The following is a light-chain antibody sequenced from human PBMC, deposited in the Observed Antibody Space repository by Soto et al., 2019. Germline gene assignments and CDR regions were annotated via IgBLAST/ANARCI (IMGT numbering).Light chain of an antibody. Sequence: QSALTQPASVSGSPGQSITISCTGTSSDVGCYNYVSWYQQHPGKAPKLMIYEVSNRPSGVSNRFSVSKSGNTASLTISGXXXXXXXXYYCSSYTSSSTPYVFGTGTK. J-gene: IGLJ1*01. CDR2: EVS. CDR3: SSYTSSSTPYV. V-gene: IGLV2-14*01. CDR1: SSDVGCYNY.